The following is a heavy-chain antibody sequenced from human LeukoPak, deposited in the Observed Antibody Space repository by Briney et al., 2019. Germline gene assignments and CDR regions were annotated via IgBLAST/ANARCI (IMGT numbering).Heavy chain of an antibody. CDR1: GGTFSSYA. D-gene: IGHD5-18*01. J-gene: IGHJ6*03. V-gene: IGHV1-69*06. Sequence: ASVKVSCKASGGTFSSYAISWVRQAPGQGLEWMGGIIPIFGTANYAQKFQGRVTITADKSTSTAYMELSSLRSEDTAVYYCARVVVTAMVPYYYYMDVWGKGTTVTVSS. CDR3: ARVVVTAMVPYYYYMDV. CDR2: IIPIFGTA.